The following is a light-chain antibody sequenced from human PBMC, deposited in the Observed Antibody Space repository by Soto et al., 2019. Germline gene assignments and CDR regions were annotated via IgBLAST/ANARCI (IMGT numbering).Light chain of an antibody. CDR3: LQYQSYWT. Sequence: DIQMTQSPSTLSASVGDRVSITCRASQSISRQLAWYQQKPGKAPNLLIYQASNLDTGVPSRFTGSGSGTEFTLTISSLQPADLATYYCLQYQSYWTFGQGTKVEVK. V-gene: IGKV1-5*03. J-gene: IGKJ1*01. CDR1: QSISRQ. CDR2: QAS.